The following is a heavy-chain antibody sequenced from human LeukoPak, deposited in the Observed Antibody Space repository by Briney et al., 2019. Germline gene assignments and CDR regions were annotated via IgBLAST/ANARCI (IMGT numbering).Heavy chain of an antibody. V-gene: IGHV1-18*01. CDR2: ISPYNGNT. CDR3: ARDGSSSWYAY. D-gene: IGHD6-13*01. CDR1: GYTFTSYG. J-gene: IGHJ4*02. Sequence: ASMKVSCKASGYTFTSYGISWVRQAPGQGLEWMGWISPYNGNTNYAQKLQGRVTMTADTSTSTAYMDLRSLSSDDTAVYYCARDGSSSWYAYWGQGTLVTVSS.